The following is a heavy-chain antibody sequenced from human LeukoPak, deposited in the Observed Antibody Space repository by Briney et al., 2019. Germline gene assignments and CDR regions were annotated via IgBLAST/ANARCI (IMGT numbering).Heavy chain of an antibody. J-gene: IGHJ4*02. CDR3: ATSTGTTCSDY. CDR2: INPNSGVT. Sequence: ASVKVSCKASGNTFTGYYMHWVRQAPGQGLEWMGWINPNSGVTNYAQKFQDRVTMTRDTSISTAYMELGRLRSDDTGVYYCATSTGTTCSDYWGQGTLVTVSS. CDR1: GNTFTGYY. D-gene: IGHD1-1*01. V-gene: IGHV1-2*02.